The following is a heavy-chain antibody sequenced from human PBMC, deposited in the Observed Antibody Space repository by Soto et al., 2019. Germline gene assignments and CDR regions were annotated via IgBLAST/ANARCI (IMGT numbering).Heavy chain of an antibody. CDR1: GFTFSSYA. D-gene: IGHD3-22*01. Sequence: SLRLSCAASGFTFSSYAMHWVRQAPGKGLEWVAVISYDGSNKYYADSVKGRFTISRDNSKNTLYLQMNSLRAEDTAVYYCARDGVYPSGYYLPSYFDYWGQGTLVTVSS. CDR2: ISYDGSNK. CDR3: ARDGVYPSGYYLPSYFDY. J-gene: IGHJ4*02. V-gene: IGHV3-30-3*01.